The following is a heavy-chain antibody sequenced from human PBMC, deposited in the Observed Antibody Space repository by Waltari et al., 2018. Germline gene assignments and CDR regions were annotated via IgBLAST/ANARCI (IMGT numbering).Heavy chain of an antibody. V-gene: IGHV3-30*02. D-gene: IGHD3-10*01. CDR1: GFTFSSYG. CDR3: AEDEAMVRGATPDY. Sequence: QVQLVESGGGVVQPGGSLRLSCAASGFTFSSYGMHWVRQAPGKGLEWVAFIRYDGSNKYYADSVKGRFTISRDNSKNTLYLQMNSLRAEDTAVYYCAEDEAMVRGATPDYWGQGTLVTVSS. J-gene: IGHJ4*02. CDR2: IRYDGSNK.